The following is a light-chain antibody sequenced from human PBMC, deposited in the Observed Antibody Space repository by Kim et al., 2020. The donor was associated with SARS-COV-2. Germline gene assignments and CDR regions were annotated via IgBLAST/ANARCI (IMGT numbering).Light chain of an antibody. CDR1: RSVSSH. CDR2: GAS. V-gene: IGKV3-15*01. Sequence: EIVMTQSPATLSVSPGERATLSCRASRSVSSHLAWYQQKPGQGPRLLIYGASTRATGVPDRFSGSWSGTDFTLTISSLHSEDFAVYYCQHYVNWPLTFGGGTKVDIK. CDR3: QHYVNWPLT. J-gene: IGKJ4*01.